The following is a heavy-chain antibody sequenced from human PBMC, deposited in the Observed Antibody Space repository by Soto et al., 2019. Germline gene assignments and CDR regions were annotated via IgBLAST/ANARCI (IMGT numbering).Heavy chain of an antibody. J-gene: IGHJ4*02. Sequence: GGSLRLSCAASGFTYSSYSMNWVRQAPGKGLEWVSYISSSSSTIYYADSVKGRFTISRDNAKNSLYLQMNSLRAEDTAVYYCARDLKGSGKQINTTGYWGQGTLVTVSS. CDR2: ISSSSSTI. V-gene: IGHV3-48*01. CDR3: ARDLKGSGKQINTTGY. D-gene: IGHD3-10*01. CDR1: GFTYSSYS.